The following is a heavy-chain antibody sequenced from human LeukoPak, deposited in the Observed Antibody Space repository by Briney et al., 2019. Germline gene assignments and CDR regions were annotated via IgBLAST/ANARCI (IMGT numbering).Heavy chain of an antibody. J-gene: IGHJ4*02. CDR2: INHSGST. CDR1: GGSISSGGYS. CDR3: ARMITKYSSSFRWMGGHFDY. V-gene: IGHV4-30-2*01. Sequence: SETLSLTCAVSGGSISSGGYSWSWIRQPPGKGLEWIGEINHSGSTNYNPSLKSRVTISVDTSKNQFSLKLSSVTAADTAVYYCARMITKYSSSFRWMGGHFDYWGQGTQVTVSS. D-gene: IGHD6-13*01.